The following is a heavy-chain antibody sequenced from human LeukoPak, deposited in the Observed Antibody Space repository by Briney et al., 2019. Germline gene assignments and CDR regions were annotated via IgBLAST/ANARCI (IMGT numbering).Heavy chain of an antibody. D-gene: IGHD2-2*01. CDR2: VYYSGTT. Sequence: SETLSLTCTVAGVAISRSADYWGWIRQTPGKGLEWIGSVYYSGTTYYNPSLKSRVTMSVDTSKNQFSLKLSSVTAADTAVYYCARAPLGYCSSTSCPPPYWGQGTLVTVSS. V-gene: IGHV4-39*07. CDR3: ARAPLGYCSSTSCPPPY. CDR1: GVAISRSADY. J-gene: IGHJ4*02.